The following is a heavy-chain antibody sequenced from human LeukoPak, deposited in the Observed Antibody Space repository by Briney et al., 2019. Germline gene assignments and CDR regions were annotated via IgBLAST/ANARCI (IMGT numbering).Heavy chain of an antibody. CDR3: GRAFPPLRTSSAGDL. Sequence: GGSLRLSCSASGFSFSDYGMNWVRQAPGKGLEWVSAISGRSSHVYYGESVKGRFTISRDNAKNSLYLQLDSLGVEDTAVYYCGRAFPPLRTSSAGDLWGQGTLVTVSS. J-gene: IGHJ1*01. D-gene: IGHD3-16*01. V-gene: IGHV3-21*01. CDR1: GFSFSDYG. CDR2: ISGRSSHV.